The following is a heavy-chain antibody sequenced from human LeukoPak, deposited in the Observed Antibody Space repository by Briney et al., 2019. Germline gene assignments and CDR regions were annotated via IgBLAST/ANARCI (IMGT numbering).Heavy chain of an antibody. CDR1: GGSVSSSYY. J-gene: IGHJ4*02. D-gene: IGHD1-1*01. CDR3: ARDGPWKSDY. CDR2: ICSGGNL. Sequence: PSETLSLTCTVSGGSVSSSYYWGWIRQPPGKGLEWIGSICSGGNLCSNPSLESRVIISVDSSRSHFFLHLTSATAADTAVYFCARDGPWKSDYWGQGTLVTVSS. V-gene: IGHV4-39*02.